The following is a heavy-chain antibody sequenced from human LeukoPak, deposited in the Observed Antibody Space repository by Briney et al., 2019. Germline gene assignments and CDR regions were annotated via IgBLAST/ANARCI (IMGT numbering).Heavy chain of an antibody. J-gene: IGHJ4*02. CDR3: AREGGPYRPLDY. CDR1: GGSISNTNW. Sequence: PSETLSLTCGVSGGSISNTNWWTWVRQPPGMGLEWIGEVDLLGRTNYNPSLKSRVAISVDKSENHISLWLTSVAAADTAVYYCAREGGPYRPLDYSGQGTLVTVSS. CDR2: VDLLGRT. V-gene: IGHV4-4*02.